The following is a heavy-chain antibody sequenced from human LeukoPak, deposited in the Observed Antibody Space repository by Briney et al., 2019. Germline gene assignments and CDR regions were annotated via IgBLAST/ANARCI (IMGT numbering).Heavy chain of an antibody. CDR1: GLTFTSHG. J-gene: IGHJ4*02. CDR2: ISNDGSKK. D-gene: IGHD5-18*01. Sequence: PGTSLRLSCATSGLTFTSHGFHWVRQAAGKGLEWVAVISNDGSKKYYADSVKGRFTISRDNSKNTLSLQVSSLRTEDTAVYYCAKDRYSYAFEYSDSWGQGTLVTVSS. V-gene: IGHV3-30*18. CDR3: AKDRYSYAFEYSDS.